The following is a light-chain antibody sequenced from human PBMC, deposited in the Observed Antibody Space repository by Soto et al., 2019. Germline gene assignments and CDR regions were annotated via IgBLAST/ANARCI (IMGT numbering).Light chain of an antibody. CDR3: SSFTSTSTYV. CDR1: SSDVGGYNY. CDR2: EVN. J-gene: IGLJ1*01. Sequence: QSVLTQPASVSESPGQSVTISCTGTSSDVGGYNYVSWYQQHPGKAPKLMIYEVNNRPSGISNRFSGSKSGNTASLAISGPQAEDEADYYCSSFTSTSTYVFGTGTKLTVL. V-gene: IGLV2-14*01.